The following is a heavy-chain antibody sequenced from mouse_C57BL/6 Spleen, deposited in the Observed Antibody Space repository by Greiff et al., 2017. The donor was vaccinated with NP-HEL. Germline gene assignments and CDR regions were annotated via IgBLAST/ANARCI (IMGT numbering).Heavy chain of an antibody. J-gene: IGHJ4*01. Sequence: EVQLQQSGPELVKPGASVKIPCKASGYTFTDYNMDWVKQSHGKSLEWIGDINPNNGGTIYNQKFKGTATLTVDKSSSTAYMELRSLTSEDTAVYYCARGKYDYENYYAMDYWGQGTSVTVSS. D-gene: IGHD2-4*01. CDR3: ARGKYDYENYYAMDY. CDR1: GYTFTDYN. CDR2: INPNNGGT. V-gene: IGHV1-18*01.